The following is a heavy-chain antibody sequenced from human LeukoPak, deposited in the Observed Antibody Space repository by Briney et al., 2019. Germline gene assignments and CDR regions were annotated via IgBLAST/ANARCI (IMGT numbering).Heavy chain of an antibody. CDR3: ARATGLAASGSYYIDY. V-gene: IGHV4-61*02. CDR2: IYASGST. J-gene: IGHJ4*02. D-gene: IGHD1-26*01. CDR1: GGSISSGNYY. Sequence: PSETLSLTCTVSGGSISSGNYYWTWIRQPAGKGLEWIGRIYASGSTNYNPSLKSRVTISVDTSKNQFSLKLSSVTAADTAVYYCARATGLAASGSYYIDYWGQGTLVTVSS.